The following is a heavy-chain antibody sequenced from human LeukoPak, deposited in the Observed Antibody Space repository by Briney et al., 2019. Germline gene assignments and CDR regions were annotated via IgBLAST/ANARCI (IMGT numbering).Heavy chain of an antibody. J-gene: IGHJ4*02. Sequence: ASVKVSCKASGYTFTGYYMHWVRQAPGQGLEWMGWINPNSGGTNYAQKFQGRATMTRDTSISTAYMELSRLRSDDTAVYYCARDQVSVVRGVKPLDYWGQGTLVTVSS. V-gene: IGHV1-2*02. CDR1: GYTFTGYY. CDR3: ARDQVSVVRGVKPLDY. CDR2: INPNSGGT. D-gene: IGHD3-10*01.